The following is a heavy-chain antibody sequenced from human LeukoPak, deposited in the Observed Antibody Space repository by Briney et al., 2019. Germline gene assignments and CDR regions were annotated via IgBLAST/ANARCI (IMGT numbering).Heavy chain of an antibody. Sequence: GGSLRLSCAASGFTVSTDYMSWVRQAPGKGLEWVSVIYSGGSTYYADSVKGRFTISRDNSKNKLYLQMNSLRAEDTAVYYCARVQGETLPTNAFDIWGQGTMVTVSS. CDR1: GFTVSTDY. CDR2: IYSGGST. D-gene: IGHD5-12*01. CDR3: ARVQGETLPTNAFDI. V-gene: IGHV3-66*01. J-gene: IGHJ3*02.